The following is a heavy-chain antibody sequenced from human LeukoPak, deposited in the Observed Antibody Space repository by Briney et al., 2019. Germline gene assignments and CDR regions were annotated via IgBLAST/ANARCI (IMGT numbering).Heavy chain of an antibody. CDR2: INHSGST. D-gene: IGHD6-13*01. Sequence: PSETLSLTCTVYGGSFSGYYWSWIRQPPGKGLEWIGEINHSGSTNYKPSLKSRVTMSVDTSKNQFSLKLNSVTAADTAVYYCARVSSSWYQDWYFDLWGRGTLVTVSS. CDR1: GGSFSGYY. J-gene: IGHJ2*01. V-gene: IGHV4-34*01. CDR3: ARVSSSWYQDWYFDL.